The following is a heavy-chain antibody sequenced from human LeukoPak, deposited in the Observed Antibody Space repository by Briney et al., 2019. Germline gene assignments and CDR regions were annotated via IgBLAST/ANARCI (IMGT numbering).Heavy chain of an antibody. J-gene: IGHJ4*02. CDR1: GGSISSYY. D-gene: IGHD3-22*01. V-gene: IGHV3-23*01. Sequence: ETLSLTCTVSGGSISSYYWSWVRQAPGKGLEWVSAISGSGGSTYYADSVKGRFTISRDNSKTTLYLQMNSLRAEATAVYYCAKVHYYDSSGYYWFDYWGQGTLVTVSS. CDR2: ISGSGGST. CDR3: AKVHYYDSSGYYWFDY.